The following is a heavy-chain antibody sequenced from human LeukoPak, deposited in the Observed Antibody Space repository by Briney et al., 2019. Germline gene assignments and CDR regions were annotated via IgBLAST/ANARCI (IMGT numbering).Heavy chain of an antibody. Sequence: SETLSLTCTVSGGSISSYYWSWIRQPPGKGPEWIGYIYYSGSTNYNPSLKSRVTMSVDTSKNQFSLKLSSVTAADTAVYYCASFIRGVPFWGQGTLVTVSS. V-gene: IGHV4-59*08. CDR3: ASFIRGVPF. CDR2: IYYSGST. D-gene: IGHD3-10*01. J-gene: IGHJ4*02. CDR1: GGSISSYY.